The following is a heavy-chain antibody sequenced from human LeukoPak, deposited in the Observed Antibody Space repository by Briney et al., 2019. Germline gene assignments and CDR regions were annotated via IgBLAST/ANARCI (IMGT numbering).Heavy chain of an antibody. D-gene: IGHD6-19*01. CDR2: IIPILGIA. CDR3: ARSRSQWLVRGRYYFDY. V-gene: IGHV1-69*04. CDR1: GGTFSSYA. Sequence: ASVKVSCKASGGTFSSYAISWVRQAPGQGLEWMGRIIPILGIANYAQKFQGRVTITADKSTSTAYMGLSSLRSEDTAVYYCARSRSQWLVRGRYYFDYWGQGTLVTVSS. J-gene: IGHJ4*02.